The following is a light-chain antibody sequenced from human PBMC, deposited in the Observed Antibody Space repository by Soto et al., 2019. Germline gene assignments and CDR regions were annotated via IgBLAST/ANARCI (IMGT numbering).Light chain of an antibody. Sequence: QSALTQPASVSGSPGQSITISCTGTSSDVGGYNYVSWYQQHPGKAPKLIIYDVSNRPSWVSNRFSGSKSGNPASLTISGLQAEDEADYYCSSYTRSSSYVFGPGTKLTVL. CDR2: DVS. CDR3: SSYTRSSSYV. V-gene: IGLV2-14*01. J-gene: IGLJ1*01. CDR1: SSDVGGYNY.